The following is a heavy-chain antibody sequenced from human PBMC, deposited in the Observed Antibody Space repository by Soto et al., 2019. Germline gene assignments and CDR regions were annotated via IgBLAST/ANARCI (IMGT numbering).Heavy chain of an antibody. CDR1: GGSVSSGSYY. V-gene: IGHV4-61*01. CDR3: ARFSWIQLWPAFDY. J-gene: IGHJ4*02. CDR2: IYYSGST. Sequence: SETLSLTCTVSGGSVSSGSYYWSWIRQPPGKGLEWIGYIYYSGSTNYNPSLKSRVTISVDTSKNQFSLKLSSLTAADTAVYYCARFSWIQLWPAFDYWGQGTLVTVSS. D-gene: IGHD5-18*01.